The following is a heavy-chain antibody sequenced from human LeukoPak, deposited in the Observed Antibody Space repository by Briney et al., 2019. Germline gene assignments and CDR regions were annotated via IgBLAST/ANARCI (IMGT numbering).Heavy chain of an antibody. CDR1: GFTFTKYW. Sequence: GGSLRLSCAASGFTFTKYWMSWVRQAPGKRLECVASINQDESVKRYVDSAKGRFTISRDNTQNSVYLEMNSLTAEDTALYYCARDLWAQQEGDGFDIWGQGAMVTVSS. CDR2: INQDESVK. D-gene: IGHD6-13*01. CDR3: ARDLWAQQEGDGFDI. J-gene: IGHJ3*02. V-gene: IGHV3-7*03.